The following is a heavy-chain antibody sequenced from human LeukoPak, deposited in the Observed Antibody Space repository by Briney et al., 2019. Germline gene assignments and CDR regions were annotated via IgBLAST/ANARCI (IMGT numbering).Heavy chain of an antibody. Sequence: ASVKVSCKASGYTFTSYYMHWVRQAPGQGLEWMGIINPSGGSTSYAQKFQGRVTMTRDTSTGTVYMELSSLRSEDTAVYYCARDRGGYNVLDYWGQGTLVTVSS. J-gene: IGHJ4*02. CDR3: ARDRGGYNVLDY. V-gene: IGHV1-46*01. D-gene: IGHD5-24*01. CDR1: GYTFTSYY. CDR2: INPSGGST.